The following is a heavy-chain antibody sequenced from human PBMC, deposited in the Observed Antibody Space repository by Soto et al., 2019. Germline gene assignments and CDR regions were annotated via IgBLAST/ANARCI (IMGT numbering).Heavy chain of an antibody. Sequence: EVQLVESGGGLVKPGGSLRLSCAASGFTFSNAWMSWVRQAPGKGLEWVGRIKSKTDGGTTDYAAPVKGRFTISRDDSKNTLYLQMNSLKTEDPAVYYCTTSWLQLWRRYYFDYWGQGTLVTVSS. CDR2: IKSKTDGGTT. CDR1: GFTFSNAW. D-gene: IGHD5-18*01. J-gene: IGHJ4*02. V-gene: IGHV3-15*01. CDR3: TTSWLQLWRRYYFDY.